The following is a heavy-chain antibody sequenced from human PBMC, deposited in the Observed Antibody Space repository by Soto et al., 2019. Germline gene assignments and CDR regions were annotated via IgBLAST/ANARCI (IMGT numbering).Heavy chain of an antibody. CDR3: ARVVGTKNFDY. Sequence: QVQLVQSGAEVKKPGASEKVSCKAAGYTFTSYYMPWVRQPPGQGLEWMGIINTSGGSTTYAQKFQGGVTMTRDTATNTVYMERSSVRSEDTAVYYCARVVGTKNFDYWGQGTLVTVSS. CDR1: GYTFTSYY. D-gene: IGHD1-1*01. J-gene: IGHJ4*02. V-gene: IGHV1-46*01. CDR2: INTSGGST.